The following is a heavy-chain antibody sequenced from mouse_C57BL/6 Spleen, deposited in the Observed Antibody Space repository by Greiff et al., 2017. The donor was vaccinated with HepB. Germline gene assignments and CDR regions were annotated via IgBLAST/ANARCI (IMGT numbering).Heavy chain of an antibody. D-gene: IGHD1-1*01. Sequence: QVQLQQSGAELVRPGSSVKLSCKASGYTFTSYWMDWVKQRPGQGLEWIGNIYPSDSETHYNQKFKDKATLTVDKSSSTAYMQLSSLTSEDSAVYYCARTTTVVPHWYFDVWGTGTTVTVSS. J-gene: IGHJ1*03. CDR3: ARTTTVVPHWYFDV. CDR1: GYTFTSYW. V-gene: IGHV1-61*01. CDR2: IYPSDSET.